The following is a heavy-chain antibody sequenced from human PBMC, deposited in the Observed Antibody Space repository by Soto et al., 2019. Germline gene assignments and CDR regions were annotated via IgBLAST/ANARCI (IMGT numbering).Heavy chain of an antibody. CDR3: ARDLSSWYYYYYGMDV. CDR1: GFTFSSYA. V-gene: IGHV3-30-3*01. J-gene: IGHJ6*02. CDR2: ISYDGSNK. Sequence: LRLSCAASGFTFSSYATHWVRQAPGKGLEWVAVISYDGSNKYYADSVKGRFTISRDNSKNTLYLQMNSLRVEDTAVYYCARDLSSWYYYYYGMDVWGQGTTVTVSS. D-gene: IGHD6-13*01.